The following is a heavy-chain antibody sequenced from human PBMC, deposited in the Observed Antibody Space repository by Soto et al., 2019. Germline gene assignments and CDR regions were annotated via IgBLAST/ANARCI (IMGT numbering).Heavy chain of an antibody. CDR1: GFPLSYHY. D-gene: IGHD1-1*01. CDR2: SSNSGSFT. V-gene: IGHV3-11*06. J-gene: IGHJ4*02. Sequence: PGGSLRLSCAASGFPLSYHYMSWIRPAPGKGLEWIGYSSNSGSFTRYADSVKGQFSISRDNAKNSLYLQINSLRGDDTAIYYCVRSGDNYNLLDYWGQGTPVTVSS. CDR3: VRSGDNYNLLDY.